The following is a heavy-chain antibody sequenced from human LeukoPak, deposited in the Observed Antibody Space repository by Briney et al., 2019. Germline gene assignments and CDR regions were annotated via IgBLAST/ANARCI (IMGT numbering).Heavy chain of an antibody. CDR2: IYYSGCT. CDR3: ARDYGMDV. Sequence: SETLSLTCTVSGGSISSYYWSWIRQPPGKGLEWIGYIYYSGCTNYNPSLKSRVTISVDTSKNQFSLKLSSVTAADTAVYYCARDYGMDVWGQGTTVTVSS. V-gene: IGHV4-59*01. J-gene: IGHJ6*02. CDR1: GGSISSYY.